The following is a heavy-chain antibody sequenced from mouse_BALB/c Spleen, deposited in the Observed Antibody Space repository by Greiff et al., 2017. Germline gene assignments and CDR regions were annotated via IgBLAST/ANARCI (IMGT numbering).Heavy chain of an antibody. J-gene: IGHJ4*01. D-gene: IGHD1-1*01. CDR3: ARRFYYYGSRGAMDY. V-gene: IGHV5-17*02. CDR1: GFTFSSFG. Sequence: EVHLVESGGGLVQPGGSRKLSCAASGFTFSSFGMHWVRQAPEKGLEWVAYISSGSSTIYYADTVKGRFTISRDNPKNTLFLQMTSLRSEDTAMYYCARRFYYYGSRGAMDYWGQGTSVTVSS. CDR2: ISSGSSTI.